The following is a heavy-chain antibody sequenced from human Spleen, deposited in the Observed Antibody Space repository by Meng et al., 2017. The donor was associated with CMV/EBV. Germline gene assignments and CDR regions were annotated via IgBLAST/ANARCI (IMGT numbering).Heavy chain of an antibody. V-gene: IGHV4-34*01. D-gene: IGHD3-16*01. CDR3: ARDTSGD. Sequence: SETLSLTCAVYGESLSGYYWSWVRQPQWKGLEWIGEVNHRGRTTYNPSLKSRVTISIDTSKNQFFLNLTSMTAADTGVYYCARDTSGDWGQGTLVTVSS. J-gene: IGHJ4*02. CDR2: VNHRGRT. CDR1: GESLSGYY.